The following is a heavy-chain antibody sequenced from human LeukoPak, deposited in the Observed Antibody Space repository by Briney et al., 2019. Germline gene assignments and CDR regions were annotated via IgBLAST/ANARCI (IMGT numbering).Heavy chain of an antibody. CDR1: VFTFSIYA. V-gene: IGHV3-64*01. Sequence: GGPVTLSCAPSVFTFSIYAMHGARQSPGKGLEYVSSFSSKGWSTYYANSVKGRFTIFRDNSKHTLYLQMRSVRDEDMAVYYCARSGYCSGGSCYVDYWGQGALVTVS. J-gene: IGHJ4*02. CDR3: ARSGYCSGGSCYVDY. CDR2: FSSKGWST. D-gene: IGHD2-15*01.